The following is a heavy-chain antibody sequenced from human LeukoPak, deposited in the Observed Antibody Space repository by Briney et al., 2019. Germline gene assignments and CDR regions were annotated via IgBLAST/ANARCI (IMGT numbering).Heavy chain of an antibody. CDR3: AGGRGWLIDY. CDR1: GFTFSSHW. J-gene: IGHJ4*02. Sequence: GSLRLSCAASGFTFSSHWMHWVRQTPGKGLVWVSRINTDESKINHADSVKGRFTISRDNAKNMLYLQMNSLRAEDTALYYCAGGRGWLIDYWGQGILVTVSS. CDR2: INTDESKI. V-gene: IGHV3-74*01. D-gene: IGHD6-19*01.